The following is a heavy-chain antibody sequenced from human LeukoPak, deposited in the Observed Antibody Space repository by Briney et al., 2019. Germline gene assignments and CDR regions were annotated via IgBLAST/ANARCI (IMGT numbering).Heavy chain of an antibody. Sequence: SETLSLTCAVYGGSFSGYYWSWIRQPPGKGLEWIGEINHSGSTNYNPSLKSRVTISVDTSKNQFSLKLSSVTAADTAVYYCARHGLPRRSYYYYMDVWGKGTTVTVSS. CDR2: INHSGST. V-gene: IGHV4-34*01. J-gene: IGHJ6*03. CDR3: ARHGLPRRSYYYYMDV. CDR1: GGSFSGYY. D-gene: IGHD3-10*01.